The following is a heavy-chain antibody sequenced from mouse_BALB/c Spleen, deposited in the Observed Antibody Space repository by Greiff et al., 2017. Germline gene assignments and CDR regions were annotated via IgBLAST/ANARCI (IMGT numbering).Heavy chain of an antibody. CDR1: EYEFPSHD. D-gene: IGHD2-1*01. V-gene: IGHV5-2*01. J-gene: IGHJ3*01. CDR3: ARQGYGNPWFAY. Sequence: EVQVVESGGGLVQPGESLKLSCESNEYEFPSHDMSWVRKTPEKRLELVAAINSDGGSTYYPDTMERRFIISSDNTKKTLYLQMSSLRSEDTALYYCARQGYGNPWFAYWGQGTLVTVSA. CDR2: INSDGGST.